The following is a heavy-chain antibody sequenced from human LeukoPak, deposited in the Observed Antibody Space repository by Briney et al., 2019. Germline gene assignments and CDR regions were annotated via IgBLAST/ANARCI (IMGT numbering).Heavy chain of an antibody. CDR1: GGSISTYY. CDR3: VSKYYYDSSGYGY. V-gene: IGHV4-59*01. J-gene: IGHJ4*02. CDR2: IYYSGST. Sequence: SETLSLTCTVSGGSISTYYWSWIRQPPGKGLEWIGYIYYSGSTNYNPSLKSRVTISVDTSKNQFSLKLSSVTAADTAVYYCVSKYYYDSSGYGYWGQGTLVTVSS. D-gene: IGHD3-22*01.